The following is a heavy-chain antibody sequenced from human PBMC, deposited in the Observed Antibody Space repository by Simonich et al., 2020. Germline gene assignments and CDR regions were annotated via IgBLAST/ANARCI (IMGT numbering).Heavy chain of an antibody. D-gene: IGHD3-10*01. CDR3: ARWPSIPASYGSGSYFDY. V-gene: IGHV1-2*02. CDR2: INPNSGGT. CDR1: GYTFTGYY. J-gene: IGHJ4*02. Sequence: QVQLVQSGAEVKKPGASVKVSCKASGYTFTGYYMHWVRQAPGQGLEWMEWINPNSGGTNNEQKFQGRVTMTRNTSISTAYMELSRLRSDDTAVYYCARWPSIPASYGSGSYFDYWGQGTLVTVSS.